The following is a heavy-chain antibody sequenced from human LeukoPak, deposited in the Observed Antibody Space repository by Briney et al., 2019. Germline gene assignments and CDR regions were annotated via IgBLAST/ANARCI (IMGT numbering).Heavy chain of an antibody. J-gene: IGHJ4*02. D-gene: IGHD6-19*01. CDR2: ISSSGSTI. CDR3: ATGYSSGWYFIDY. Sequence: GGSLRLSCAASGFTFSDYYMSWIRQAPGKWLEWVSYISSSGSTIYYADSVKGRFTISRDNAKNSLYLQMNSLRAEDTAVYYCATGYSSGWYFIDYWGQGTLVTVSS. CDR1: GFTFSDYY. V-gene: IGHV3-11*04.